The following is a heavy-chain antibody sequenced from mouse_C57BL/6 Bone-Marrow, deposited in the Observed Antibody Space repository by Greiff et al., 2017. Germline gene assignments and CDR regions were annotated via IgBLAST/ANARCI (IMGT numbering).Heavy chain of an antibody. CDR3: TTDHCGSSPDY. J-gene: IGHJ2*01. D-gene: IGHD1-1*01. CDR1: GFNIKDDY. Sequence: VQLKQSGAELVRPGASVKWSCTASGFNIKDDYMHWVKQRPEQGLEWIGWIDPENGDTEYASKFQGKATITADTSSNTAYLQLSSRTSEDTAVYYCTTDHCGSSPDYWGQGTTLTVSS. V-gene: IGHV14-4*01. CDR2: IDPENGDT.